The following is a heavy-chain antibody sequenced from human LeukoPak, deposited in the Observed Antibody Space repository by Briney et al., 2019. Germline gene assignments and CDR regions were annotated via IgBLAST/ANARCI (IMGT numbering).Heavy chain of an antibody. Sequence: PGGSLRLSCAASGFTVSSNYMSWVRQAPGKGLEWVSAISDSGGSTYYADSVKGRFTISRDNSKNTLYLQMNSLRAEDTAVYYCAKDRGGNSGSAEYFQHWGQGTLVTVSS. CDR3: AKDRGGNSGSAEYFQH. V-gene: IGHV3-23*01. CDR2: ISDSGGST. D-gene: IGHD4-23*01. J-gene: IGHJ1*01. CDR1: GFTVSSNY.